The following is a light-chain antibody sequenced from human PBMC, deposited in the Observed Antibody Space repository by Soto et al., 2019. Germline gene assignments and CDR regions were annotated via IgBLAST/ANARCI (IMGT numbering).Light chain of an antibody. CDR3: QQYNNWPRT. J-gene: IGKJ1*01. CDR1: QGIGDT. CDR2: GAS. Sequence: ELIMTQSPATLSVSPGAGATLSCRASQGIGDTLAWYQHKPGQTPRLLIYGASTRATGIPARFSGSVSGTEFTLTISSLQSEDGAVYDCQQYNNWPRTFGQGTKVDIK. V-gene: IGKV3-15*01.